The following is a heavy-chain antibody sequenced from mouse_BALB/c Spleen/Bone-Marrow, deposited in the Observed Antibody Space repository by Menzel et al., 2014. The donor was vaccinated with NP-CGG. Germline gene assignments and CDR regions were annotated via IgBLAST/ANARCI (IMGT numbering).Heavy chain of an antibody. V-gene: IGHV1S135*01. Sequence: VQLKQSGPELVKPGASVKVSCKASGYAFTSYNLYWVKQSHGKGLEWIGYIDPYNGGTSYNQKFKGKATLTVDKSSSTAYMHLNSLTSEDSAVYYCVREDYGSGFAYWGQGTLVTVSA. J-gene: IGHJ3*01. D-gene: IGHD1-1*01. CDR1: GYAFTSYN. CDR3: VREDYGSGFAY. CDR2: IDPYNGGT.